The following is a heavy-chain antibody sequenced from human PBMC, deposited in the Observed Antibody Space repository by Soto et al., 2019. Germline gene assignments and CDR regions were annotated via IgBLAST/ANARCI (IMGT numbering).Heavy chain of an antibody. CDR1: GESISSSSYY. Sequence: SETLSLACIVSGESISSSSYYWGWIRQPPGKGLEWIGSIYYSGRTYYNPSFKSRVTISIDTSKNQFSLKLSSVTATDTAVYYCARQRTTVVTQAYFDHWGQGALVTVS. D-gene: IGHD2-21*02. CDR2: IYYSGRT. CDR3: ARQRTTVVTQAYFDH. J-gene: IGHJ4*02. V-gene: IGHV4-39*01.